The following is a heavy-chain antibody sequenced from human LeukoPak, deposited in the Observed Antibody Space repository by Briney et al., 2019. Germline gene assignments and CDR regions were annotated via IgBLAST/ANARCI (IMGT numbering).Heavy chain of an antibody. Sequence: GGSLRLSRAASGFTFSSYGMHWVRQAPGKGLEWVAVIWYDGSNKYYADSVKGRFTISRDNSKNTLYLQMNSLRAEDTAVYYCARGGFRVVVPAAIPEDWGQGTLVTVSS. D-gene: IGHD2-2*02. CDR3: ARGGFRVVVPAAIPED. J-gene: IGHJ4*02. CDR2: IWYDGSNK. V-gene: IGHV3-33*01. CDR1: GFTFSSYG.